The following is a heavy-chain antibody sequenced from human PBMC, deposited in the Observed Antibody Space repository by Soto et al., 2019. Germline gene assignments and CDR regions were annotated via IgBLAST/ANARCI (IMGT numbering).Heavy chain of an antibody. V-gene: IGHV3-11*01. CDR2: ISSSGSTI. CDR3: ARESLYFGVPAARGPLWFDP. CDR1: GFTFSDYY. D-gene: IGHD2-2*01. J-gene: IGHJ5*02. Sequence: GGSLRLSCAASGFTFSDYYMSWIRQAPGKGLEWVSYISSSGSTIYYADSVKGRFTISRDNAKTSLYLQMNSLRAEDTAVYYCARESLYFGVPAARGPLWFDPWGQGTLVTVSS.